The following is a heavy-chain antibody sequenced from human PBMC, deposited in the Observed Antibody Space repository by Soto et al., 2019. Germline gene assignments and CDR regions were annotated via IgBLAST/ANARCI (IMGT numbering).Heavy chain of an antibody. CDR1: GGSFSGYY. CDR3: ARHLTYCSAGSCYSDFPYYGMDV. D-gene: IGHD2-15*01. Sequence: SETLSLTCAVYGGSFSGYYWSWIRQPPGKGLEWIGEINHSGSTYYNPSLKSRVTISVGTSKNQFSLKLSSVTAADTAVYYCARHLTYCSAGSCYSDFPYYGMDVWGQGTTVTVSS. CDR2: INHSGST. J-gene: IGHJ6*02. V-gene: IGHV4-34*01.